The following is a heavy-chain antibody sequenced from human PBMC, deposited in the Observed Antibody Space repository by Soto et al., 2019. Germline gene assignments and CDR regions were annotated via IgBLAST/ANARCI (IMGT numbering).Heavy chain of an antibody. V-gene: IGHV5-51*01. CDR1: GYNFTNHW. CDR3: ARRGEASSWYALDV. CDR2: IYPGDSET. J-gene: IGHJ6*02. D-gene: IGHD2-8*01. Sequence: EVQLVQSAAEVKKSGESLKISCQGSGYNFTNHWIGWARQMPGKGLEWMGRIYPGDSETRYSPSFQGQVTFSVDKSTSTAYLEWTSLKVSDSGMYFCARRGEASSWYALDVWGQGTTVTVSS.